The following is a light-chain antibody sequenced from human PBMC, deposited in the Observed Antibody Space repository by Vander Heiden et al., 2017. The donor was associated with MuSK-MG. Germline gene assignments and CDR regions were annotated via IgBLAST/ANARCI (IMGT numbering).Light chain of an antibody. Sequence: DIQMTQSPSSLSASVGDRVTITCRASQSISSYLNWYQQKPGKAPKLLIYAASSLQSGVPSRFRGSGYGKDFTLTISSLQPEDVANYSCQQSYSTPKTFGHGHKREIK. CDR1: QSISSY. J-gene: IGKJ2*01. V-gene: IGKV1-39*01. CDR2: AAS. CDR3: QQSYSTPKT.